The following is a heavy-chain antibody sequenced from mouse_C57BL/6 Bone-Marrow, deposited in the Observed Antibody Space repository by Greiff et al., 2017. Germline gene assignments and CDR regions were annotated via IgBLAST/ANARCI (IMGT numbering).Heavy chain of an antibody. CDR3: TTWADYGYYFDY. CDR1: GFNIKDDY. V-gene: IGHV14-4*01. J-gene: IGHJ2*01. CDR2: IDPENGDT. Sequence: VHVKQSGAELVRPGASVKLSCTASGFNIKDDYMHWVKQRPEQGLEWIGWIDPENGDTEYASKFQGKATITADTSSNTAYLQLSSLTSEDTAVYYCTTWADYGYYFDYWGQGTTLTVSS. D-gene: IGHD2-4*01.